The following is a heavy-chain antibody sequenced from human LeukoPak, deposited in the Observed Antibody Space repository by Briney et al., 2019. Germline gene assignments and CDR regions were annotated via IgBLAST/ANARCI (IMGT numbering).Heavy chain of an antibody. Sequence: SETLSLTCTVSGGSISSSSYYWGWIRQPPGKGLEWIGSIYYSGSTYYNPSLKSRVTISVDTSKNQFPLKLSSVTAADTAVYYCARQGASPLEWLTQPFDYWGQGTLVTVSS. CDR1: GGSISSSSYY. V-gene: IGHV4-39*01. CDR2: IYYSGST. J-gene: IGHJ4*02. CDR3: ARQGASPLEWLTQPFDY. D-gene: IGHD3-3*01.